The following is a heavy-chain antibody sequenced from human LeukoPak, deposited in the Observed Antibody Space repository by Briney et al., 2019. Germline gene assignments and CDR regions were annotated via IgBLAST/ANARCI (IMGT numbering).Heavy chain of an antibody. D-gene: IGHD6-19*01. CDR1: GDSISNYY. Sequence: PSETLSLTCTVSGDSISNYYWSWLRQPPGKGLEWLGHISYIGSTNYNPSLNSRVTISVDTSKNQFSLRLSSVTAADTAVYFCASSKPGYSSGLVGYWGQGTLVTVSS. V-gene: IGHV4-59*01. CDR2: ISYIGST. J-gene: IGHJ4*02. CDR3: ASSKPGYSSGLVGY.